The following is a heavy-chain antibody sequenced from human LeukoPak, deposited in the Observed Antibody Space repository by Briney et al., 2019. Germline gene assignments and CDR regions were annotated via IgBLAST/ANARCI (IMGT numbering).Heavy chain of an antibody. D-gene: IGHD1-1*01. Sequence: ASVKVSCKASGYTFTGYYMHWVRQAPGQGLEWLGWINPNSGATNCAQRFKGRVTMTRDTSKNQVVLTMTNMDPVDTATYYCAHRRLNSDRRDDASDIWGQGTMVIVSS. V-gene: IGHV1-2*02. J-gene: IGHJ3*02. CDR3: AHRRLNSDRRDDASDI. CDR1: GYTFTGYY. CDR2: INPNSGAT.